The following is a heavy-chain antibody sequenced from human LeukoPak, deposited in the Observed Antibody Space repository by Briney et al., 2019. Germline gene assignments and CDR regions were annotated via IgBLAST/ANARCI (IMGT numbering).Heavy chain of an antibody. D-gene: IGHD3-9*01. CDR3: ARDTYYDILTGYSPGSLDI. Sequence: GGSLRLSCAASGFTFSSYAMHWVRQAPGKGLEWVAVISYDGSNKYYADSVKGRFTISRDNSKNTLYLQMNSLRAEDTAVYYCARDTYYDILTGYSPGSLDIWGQGTMVTVSS. CDR1: GFTFSSYA. V-gene: IGHV3-30-3*01. CDR2: ISYDGSNK. J-gene: IGHJ3*02.